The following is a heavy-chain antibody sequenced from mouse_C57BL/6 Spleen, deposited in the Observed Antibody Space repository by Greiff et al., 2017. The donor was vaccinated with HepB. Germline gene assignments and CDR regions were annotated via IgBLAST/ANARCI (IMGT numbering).Heavy chain of an antibody. CDR1: GYAFSSSW. CDR2: IYPGDGDT. CDR3: ARSDYGSSDY. D-gene: IGHD1-1*01. Sequence: QVQLKESGPELVKPGASVKISCKASGYAFSSSWMNWVKQRPGKGLEWIGRIYPGDGDTNYNGKFKGKATLTADKSSSTAYMQLSSLTSEDSAVYFCARSDYGSSDYWGQGTTLTVSS. J-gene: IGHJ2*01. V-gene: IGHV1-82*01.